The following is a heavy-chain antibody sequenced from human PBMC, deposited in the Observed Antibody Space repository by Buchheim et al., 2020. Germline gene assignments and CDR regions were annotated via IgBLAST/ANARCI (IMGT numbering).Heavy chain of an antibody. CDR1: GFTFSSYS. V-gene: IGHV3-48*04. Sequence: EVQLVESGGGLVQPGGSLRLSCAASGFTFSSYSMNWVRQAPGKGLEWVSYISSSSSTIYYADYVKGRFTISRDNAKNSLYLQMNSLRAEDTAVYYCARGSDSGSYQPFDYWGQGTL. CDR2: ISSSSSTI. CDR3: ARGSDSGSYQPFDY. D-gene: IGHD1-26*01. J-gene: IGHJ4*02.